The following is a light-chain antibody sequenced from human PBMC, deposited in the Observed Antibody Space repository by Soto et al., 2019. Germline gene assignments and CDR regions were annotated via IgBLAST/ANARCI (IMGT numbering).Light chain of an antibody. J-gene: IGLJ1*01. CDR2: GNT. Sequence: QSVLTQPPSVSGAPGQRITISCTGSSSNIGADFAVYWYQQLPGAAPKLLIYGNTNRPSGVPDRFSGSKSGTSASLAITGLQAEDEADYYCQSYDRSLTGVFGTGTKVTVL. V-gene: IGLV1-40*01. CDR3: QSYDRSLTGV. CDR1: SSNIGADFA.